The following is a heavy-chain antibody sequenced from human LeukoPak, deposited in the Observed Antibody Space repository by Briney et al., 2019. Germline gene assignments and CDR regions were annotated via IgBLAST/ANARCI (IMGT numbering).Heavy chain of an antibody. V-gene: IGHV3-33*01. J-gene: IGHJ2*01. CDR1: GFTFSTHG. Sequence: PGGSLRLSCAASGFTFSTHGIQWVRQAPGKGLECVAFIWYDGTNKYYADSVKGRFTISRDNSKSTLYLQMNSLRAEDTAVYYCARDGAAVAGQVFWYFDLWGRGTLVTVSS. CDR2: IWYDGTNK. CDR3: ARDGAAVAGQVFWYFDL. D-gene: IGHD6-19*01.